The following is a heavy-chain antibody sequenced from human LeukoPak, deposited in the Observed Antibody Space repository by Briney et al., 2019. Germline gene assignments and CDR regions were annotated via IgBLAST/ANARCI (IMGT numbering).Heavy chain of an antibody. J-gene: IGHJ5*02. CDR1: GFTFSDYY. CDR3: TTDSPLYDTMP. V-gene: IGHV3-11*01. Sequence: GGSLRLSCAASGFTFSDYYMSWIRQAPGKGLEWVSYISSSGSTIYYADSVKGRFTISRDNAKNSLYLQMNSLKTEDTAVYYCTTDSPLYDTMPWGQGTLVTVSS. CDR2: ISSSGSTI. D-gene: IGHD3-22*01.